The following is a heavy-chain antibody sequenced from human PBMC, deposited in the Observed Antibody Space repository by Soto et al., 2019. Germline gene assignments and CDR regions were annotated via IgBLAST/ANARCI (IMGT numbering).Heavy chain of an antibody. J-gene: IGHJ5*02. CDR1: LFTLSSYA. D-gene: IGHD1-26*01. Sequence: WSLRLSCAASLFTLSSYAMHWVRQAPCKGLEWVAVISYDGSNKYYADSVKGRFTISRDNSKNTLYLQMNSLRAEDTAVYYCAREWELILFGNWFEPWGQGTLVSVSS. CDR2: ISYDGSNK. CDR3: AREWELILFGNWFEP. V-gene: IGHV3-30-3*01.